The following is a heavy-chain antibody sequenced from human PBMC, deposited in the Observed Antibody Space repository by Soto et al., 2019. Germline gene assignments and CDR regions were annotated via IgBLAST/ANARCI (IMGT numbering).Heavy chain of an antibody. J-gene: IGHJ4*02. CDR2: IYWHDDE. D-gene: IGHD3-16*01. Sequence: SGPTLVNPTQTLTLTCTFSGFSLSTTGVGVRWIRQPPGKALEWLALIYWHDDERYSPSLKSRLTITKDTTKNQVVLTMTNMDPVDTATYYCAHRGGATVGLYYFDYWGQGAMVTVSS. CDR1: GFSLSTTGVG. CDR3: AHRGGATVGLYYFDY. V-gene: IGHV2-5*01.